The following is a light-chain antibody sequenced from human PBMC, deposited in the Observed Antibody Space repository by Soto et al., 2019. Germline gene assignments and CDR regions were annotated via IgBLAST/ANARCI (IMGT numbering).Light chain of an antibody. CDR2: SAS. CDR3: QQSYTTWT. J-gene: IGKJ1*01. CDR1: QSISSY. V-gene: IGKV1-39*01. Sequence: DILMTQSPSSLSASIGDRVTISCRASQSISSYLNWYQQKPGKAPKLLIYSASNLQTGVPSRFSGSGSGTDFTLTISSLQPEDFASYYCQQSYTTWTFGQGTKVEIK.